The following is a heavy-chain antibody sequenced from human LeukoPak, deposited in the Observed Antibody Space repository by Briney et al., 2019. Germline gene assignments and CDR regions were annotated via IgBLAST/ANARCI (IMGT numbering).Heavy chain of an antibody. J-gene: IGHJ4*02. CDR3: ARVWGYSYGYLDY. D-gene: IGHD5-18*01. Sequence: GGTLRLSCTTSGFTFRKHVMTWVRQAPGKGLEWVSGISNSDGSTYNADSVKGRFIISRDNAKNSLYLQMNSLRAEDTAVYYCARVWGYSYGYLDYWGQGTLVTVSS. CDR2: ISNSDGST. CDR1: GFTFRKHV. V-gene: IGHV3-21*01.